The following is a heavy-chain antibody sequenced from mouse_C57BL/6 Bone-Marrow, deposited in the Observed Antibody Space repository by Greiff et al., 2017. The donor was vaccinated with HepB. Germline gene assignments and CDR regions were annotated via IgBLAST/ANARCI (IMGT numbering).Heavy chain of an antibody. Sequence: QVQLKQPGAELVKPGASVKLSCKASGYTFTSYWMHWVKQRPGQGLEWIGMIHPNSGSTNYNEKFKSKATLTVDKSSSTAYMQLSSLTSEDSAVYYCASPYYYGSVDYWGQGTTLTVSS. CDR2: IHPNSGST. V-gene: IGHV1-64*01. D-gene: IGHD1-1*01. CDR3: ASPYYYGSVDY. J-gene: IGHJ2*01. CDR1: GYTFTSYW.